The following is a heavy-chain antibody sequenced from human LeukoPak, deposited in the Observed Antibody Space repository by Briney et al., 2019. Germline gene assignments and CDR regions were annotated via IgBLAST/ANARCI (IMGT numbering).Heavy chain of an antibody. D-gene: IGHD6-13*01. J-gene: IGHJ5*02. Sequence: SETLSLTCAVYGGSFSGYYWSWIRQPPGKGLEWIGEINHSGSTNYNPSLKSRVTISVDTSKNQFSLKLSSVTAADTAVYYCPRGQLGQQLVRWTAHSKKNWFDPWGQGTLVTVSS. CDR3: PRGQLGQQLVRWTAHSKKNWFDP. CDR1: GGSFSGYY. V-gene: IGHV4-34*01. CDR2: INHSGST.